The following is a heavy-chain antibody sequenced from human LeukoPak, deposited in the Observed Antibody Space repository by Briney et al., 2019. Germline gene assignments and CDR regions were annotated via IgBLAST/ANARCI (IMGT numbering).Heavy chain of an antibody. V-gene: IGHV4-31*03. CDR2: IYYSGTA. J-gene: IGHJ5*02. CDR3: ARAKGLQNWFDP. CDR1: GGSISSGDFY. Sequence: SETLSLTCTVSGGSISSGDFYWSWVRQHPEKGLEWIGYIYYSGTAYYNPSLKSRVTMSVDTSKNQFSLKLSSVTAADTAVYYCARAKGLQNWFDPWGQGTLVTVSS.